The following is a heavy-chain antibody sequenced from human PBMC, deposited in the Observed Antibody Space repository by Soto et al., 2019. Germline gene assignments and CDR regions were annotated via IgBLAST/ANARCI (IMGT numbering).Heavy chain of an antibody. V-gene: IGHV3-23*01. CDR1: GFTFSSYA. CDR3: AKDGWELPDAFDI. CDR2: ISGSGGST. Sequence: LRLSCAASGFTFSSYAMSWVRQAPGKGLEWVSAISGSGGSTYYADSVKGRFTISRDNSKNTLYLQMNSLRAEDTAVYYCAKDGWELPDAFDIWGQGTMVTVSS. D-gene: IGHD1-26*01. J-gene: IGHJ3*02.